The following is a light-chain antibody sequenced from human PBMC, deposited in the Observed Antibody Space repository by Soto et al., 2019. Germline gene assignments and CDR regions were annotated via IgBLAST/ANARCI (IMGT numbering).Light chain of an antibody. CDR3: QQYGSSPVT. Sequence: QMTQSPSSVSASVGEKIIITCRASRDVGSDVSWYQQKPGQAPKLLIYAASNLYTGVPSRFSGSRSGTEFTLTISSLEPEDFAVYYCQQYGSSPVTFGGGTKVDIK. V-gene: IGKV1-17*01. J-gene: IGKJ4*01. CDR2: AAS. CDR1: RDVGSD.